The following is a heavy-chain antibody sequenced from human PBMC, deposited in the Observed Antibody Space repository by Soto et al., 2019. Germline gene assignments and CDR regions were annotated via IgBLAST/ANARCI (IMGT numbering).Heavy chain of an antibody. CDR1: GFTFSSYG. Sequence: GGSLRLSCAASGFTFSSYGMHWVRQAPGKGLEWVAVIWYDGSNKYYADSVKGRFTISRDNSKNTLYLQMNSLRAEDTAVYYCARSLDPYSSVFVDYWGQGTLVTVSS. CDR3: ARSLDPYSSVFVDY. CDR2: IWYDGSNK. J-gene: IGHJ4*02. D-gene: IGHD6-25*01. V-gene: IGHV3-33*01.